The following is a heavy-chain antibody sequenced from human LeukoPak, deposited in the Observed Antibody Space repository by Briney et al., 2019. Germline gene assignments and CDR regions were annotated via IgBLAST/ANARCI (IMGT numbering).Heavy chain of an antibody. CDR3: TTESIKVAAVASFVY. J-gene: IGHJ4*02. V-gene: IGHV3-15*01. D-gene: IGHD1-26*01. CDR2: IKSNSDGGTA. Sequence: PGGSLRLSCAASGFTFSNAWMSWVRQAPGKGLEWVGRIKSNSDGGTADYAAPVKGRFTISRDDSINTLYLRMNSLKTEDTAVYYCTTESIKVAAVASFVYWGQGTLVTVSS. CDR1: GFTFSNAW.